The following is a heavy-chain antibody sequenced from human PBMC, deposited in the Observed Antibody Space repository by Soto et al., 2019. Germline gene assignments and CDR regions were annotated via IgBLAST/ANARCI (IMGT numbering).Heavy chain of an antibody. V-gene: IGHV4-4*07. CDR3: ARDVYSSYYHAGFDV. Sequence: SETLSLTCTVSGDSINSHYWSWVRQPAGKGLEWIGRIYTRATAEYNPSLRRRVTLSADTSKDQFSLRLTSVTAADTAVYYCARDVYSSYYHAGFDVWGQGTTVTVSS. J-gene: IGHJ6*02. CDR1: GDSINSHY. CDR2: IYTRATA. D-gene: IGHD5-18*01.